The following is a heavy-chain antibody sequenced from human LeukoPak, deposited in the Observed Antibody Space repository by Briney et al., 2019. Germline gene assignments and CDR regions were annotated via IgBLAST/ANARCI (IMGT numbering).Heavy chain of an antibody. D-gene: IGHD3-3*01. CDR1: GYSFTDYY. CDR3: ARADFIDAGPYLIGP. Sequence: GASVKVCCKTSGYSFTDYYIYWVRQAPGQGLEWMGWINTKSGRTSSARKFQGRVTMTRDPSITTVYMDMAWLTSDDTAIYFCARADFIDAGPYLIGPWGQGTLVTVSS. CDR2: INTKSGRT. V-gene: IGHV1-2*02. J-gene: IGHJ5*02.